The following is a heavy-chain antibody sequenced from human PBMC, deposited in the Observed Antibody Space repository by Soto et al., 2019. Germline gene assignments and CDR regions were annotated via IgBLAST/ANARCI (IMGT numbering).Heavy chain of an antibody. Sequence: QVQLVQSGAEVKKPGASVKVSCKASGYTFTSYYMHWVRQAPGQGLEWMGIINPSGGSTSYAQKSQGRVTMTRDTYTSTVYMELSSLGSEDTAVYYCARLITMVRGVTEYYFDYWGQGTLVTVSS. J-gene: IGHJ4*02. CDR3: ARLITMVRGVTEYYFDY. V-gene: IGHV1-46*03. CDR2: INPSGGST. D-gene: IGHD3-10*01. CDR1: GYTFTSYY.